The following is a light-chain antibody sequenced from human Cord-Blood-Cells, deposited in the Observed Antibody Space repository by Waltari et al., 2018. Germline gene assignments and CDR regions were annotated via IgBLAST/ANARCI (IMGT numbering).Light chain of an antibody. Sequence: EIVLTQSPATLSLSPGERATLSCRASQSVSSYLACYQQKPSQAPRLLIYDASNRATGIPARFSGSGSGTDFTLTISSLEPEDFAVYYCQQRSNWPPRLTFGGGTKVEIK. V-gene: IGKV3-11*01. CDR1: QSVSSY. CDR3: QQRSNWPPRLT. J-gene: IGKJ4*01. CDR2: DAS.